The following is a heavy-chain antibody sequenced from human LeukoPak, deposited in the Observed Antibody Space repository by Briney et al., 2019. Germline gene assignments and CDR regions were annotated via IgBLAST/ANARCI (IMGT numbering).Heavy chain of an antibody. CDR1: GGSISSYY. J-gene: IGHJ4*02. CDR3: ARAHRPTTHFDY. Sequence: SETLSHTCTVSGGSISSYYWSWIRQPPGKGPEWIGYIYYSGSTNYNPSLKSRVTISVDTSKNQFSLKLSSVTAADTAVYYCARAHRPTTHFDYWGQGTLVTVSS. D-gene: IGHD1-7*01. V-gene: IGHV4-59*01. CDR2: IYYSGST.